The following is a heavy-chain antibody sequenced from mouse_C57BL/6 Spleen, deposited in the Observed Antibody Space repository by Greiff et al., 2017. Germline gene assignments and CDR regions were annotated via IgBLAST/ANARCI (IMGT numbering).Heavy chain of an antibody. V-gene: IGHV14-4*01. CDR3: THYSAWFAY. CDR2: IDPETGDT. D-gene: IGHD1-1*02. J-gene: IGHJ3*01. CDR1: GFNIKDDY. Sequence: VQLKQSGAELVRPGASVKLSCTASGFNIKDDYMHWVKQRPEQGLEWIGWIDPETGDTEYASKFQGKATIKADTSSNTAYMQLSSLTSEDTAVYYSTHYSAWFAYWGQGTLVTVSA.